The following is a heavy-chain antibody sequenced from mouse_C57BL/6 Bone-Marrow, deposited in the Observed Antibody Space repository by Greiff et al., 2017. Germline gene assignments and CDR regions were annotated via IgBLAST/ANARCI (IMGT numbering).Heavy chain of an antibody. Sequence: VKLMESGPGLVAPSQSLSITCTVSGFSLTSYGVDWVRQPPGKGLEWLGVIWGGGSTNYNSAFMSRLSISKDNSKSQVFLEKNRRQNDDTTKYYCAKRVEGAMDYWGQGTSVTVSS. CDR2: IWGGGST. V-gene: IGHV2-9*01. CDR3: AKRVEGAMDY. J-gene: IGHJ4*01. CDR1: GFSLTSYG.